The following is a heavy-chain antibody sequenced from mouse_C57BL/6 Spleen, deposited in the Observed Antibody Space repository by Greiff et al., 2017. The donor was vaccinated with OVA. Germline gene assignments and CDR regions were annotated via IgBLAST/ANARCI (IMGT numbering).Heavy chain of an antibody. V-gene: IGHV5-16*01. D-gene: IGHD2-4*01. Sequence: DVKLVESEGGLVQPGSSMKLSCTASGFTFSDYYMAWVRQVPEKGLEWVANINYDGSSTYYLDSLKSRFIISGDNAKNILYLQMSSLKSEDTATYYCARVYDYGGYFDYWGQGTTLTVSS. CDR2: INYDGSST. CDR3: ARVYDYGGYFDY. CDR1: GFTFSDYY. J-gene: IGHJ2*01.